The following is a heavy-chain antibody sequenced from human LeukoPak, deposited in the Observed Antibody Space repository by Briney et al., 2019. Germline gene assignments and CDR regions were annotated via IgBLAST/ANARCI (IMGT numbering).Heavy chain of an antibody. J-gene: IGHJ1*01. D-gene: IGHD2-21*02. V-gene: IGHV3-7*01. Sequence: PGGSLRLSCVVSGFTCNRCWMNWVRQAPGKGLEWVAHINPDGRDTYYVDSVKGRFTISRDNAQNSMYLQMNSLRVEDTAVYYCTSWGDTTAEYFQRWGQGTLVTVSS. CDR1: GFTCNRCW. CDR2: INPDGRDT. CDR3: TSWGDTTAEYFQR.